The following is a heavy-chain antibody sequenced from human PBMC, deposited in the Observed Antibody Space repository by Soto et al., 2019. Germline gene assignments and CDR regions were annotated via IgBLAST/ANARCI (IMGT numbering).Heavy chain of an antibody. D-gene: IGHD6-25*01. J-gene: IGHJ4*02. CDR3: ASMWSGYNSY. CDR2: VNHSGST. Sequence: SETLSLTCAVYGGSFIGYYWSWIRQPPGKGLEWIGEVNHSGSTNYNPSVQSRVTISIDTSKKQFSLKLSSVTAADTAVYYCASMWSGYNSYWSQGTLVTVS. CDR1: GGSFIGYY. V-gene: IGHV4-34*01.